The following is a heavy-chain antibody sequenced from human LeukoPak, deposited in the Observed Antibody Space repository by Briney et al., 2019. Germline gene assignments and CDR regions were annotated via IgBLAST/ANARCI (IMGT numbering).Heavy chain of an antibody. D-gene: IGHD3-9*01. Sequence: GGSLRLSCAASGFTFSSYAMHWVRQAPGKGLEWVAFIRYDGSNKYYADSVKGRFTISRDNSKNTLYLQMNSLRAEDTAVYYCVVLLRYFDWGQGTLVTVSS. CDR2: IRYDGSNK. CDR3: VVLLRYFD. V-gene: IGHV3-30*02. CDR1: GFTFSSYA. J-gene: IGHJ4*02.